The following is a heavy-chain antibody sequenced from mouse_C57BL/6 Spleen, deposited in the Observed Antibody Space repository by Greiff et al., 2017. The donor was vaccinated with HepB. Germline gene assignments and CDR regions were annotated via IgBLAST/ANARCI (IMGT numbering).Heavy chain of an antibody. J-gene: IGHJ1*03. D-gene: IGHD1-1*01. CDR2: IDPEDGET. CDR3: ARAPITTWYFDV. V-gene: IGHV14-2*01. Sequence: EVQVVESGAELVKPGASVKLSCTASGFNIKDYYMHWVKQRTEQGLEWIGRIDPEDGETKYAPKFQGKATITAYTSSNTAYLQLSSLTSEDTAVYYCARAPITTWYFDVWGTGTTVTVSS. CDR1: GFNIKDYY.